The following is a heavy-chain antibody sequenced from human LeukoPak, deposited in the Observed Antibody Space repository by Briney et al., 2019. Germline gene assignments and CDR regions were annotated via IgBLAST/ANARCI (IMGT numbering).Heavy chain of an antibody. J-gene: IGHJ6*02. V-gene: IGHV4-59*01. D-gene: IGHD2-21*02. Sequence: RPSETLSLTCNVSGGSISSYYWSWIRQPPGKGLEWIGYIYYSGSTNYNPSLKSRVTISVDTSKNQFSLKLSSVTAADTAVYYCARDPTDYYYGMDVWGQGTTVTVSS. CDR1: GGSISSYY. CDR2: IYYSGST. CDR3: ARDPTDYYYGMDV.